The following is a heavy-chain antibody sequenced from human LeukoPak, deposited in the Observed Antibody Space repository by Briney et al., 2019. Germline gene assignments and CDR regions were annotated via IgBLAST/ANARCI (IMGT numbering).Heavy chain of an antibody. CDR1: GYTFIGYY. CDR2: INPNSGGT. V-gene: IGHV1-2*02. CDR3: ATYPLSGYWYYFHY. J-gene: IGHJ4*02. D-gene: IGHD3-22*01. Sequence: ASVKVSCKASGYTFIGYYVHSVRQAPGQGLEWMGWINPNSGGTNYAQKFQSRVTMTRDTSISTAYMELSRLRSDDTAVYYCATYPLSGYWYYFHYWGQGTLVTASS.